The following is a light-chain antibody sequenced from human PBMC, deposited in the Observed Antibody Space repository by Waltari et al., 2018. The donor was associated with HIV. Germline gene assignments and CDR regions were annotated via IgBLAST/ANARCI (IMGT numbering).Light chain of an antibody. J-gene: IGKJ5*01. CDR3: QQHPIT. CDR2: GVS. V-gene: IGKV3-20*01. Sequence: DIVLTQSQGTLSLSPGERATLSCRASQSVSRDYLAWYQQKPGQAPRLLIYGVSSRATGIPDRFSGSGSGTEFTLTISRLEPEDFAVYYCQQHPITFGQGTRLEIK. CDR1: QSVSRDY.